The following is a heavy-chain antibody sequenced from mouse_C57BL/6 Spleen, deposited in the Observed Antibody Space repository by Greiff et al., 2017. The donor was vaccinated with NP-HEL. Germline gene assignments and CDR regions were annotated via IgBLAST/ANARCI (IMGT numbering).Heavy chain of an antibody. J-gene: IGHJ2*01. Sequence: VQLQQSGAELARPGASVKMSCKASGYTFTSYTMHWVKQRPGQGLEWIGYINPSSGYTKYNQKFKDKATLTADKSSSTAYMQLSSLTSEDSAVYYCARYSYYYGSSYGYYFDDWGQGTTVTVSS. V-gene: IGHV1-4*01. CDR3: ARYSYYYGSSYGYYFDD. CDR1: GYTFTSYT. CDR2: INPSSGYT. D-gene: IGHD1-1*01.